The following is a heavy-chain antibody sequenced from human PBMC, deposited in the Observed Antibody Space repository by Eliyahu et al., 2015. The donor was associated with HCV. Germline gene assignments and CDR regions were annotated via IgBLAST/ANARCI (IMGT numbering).Heavy chain of an antibody. CDR1: GYTFTNSW. D-gene: IGHD2-2*01. CDR2: IYPGDSDT. J-gene: IGHJ3*01. V-gene: IGHV5-51*01. CDR3: ARRYCTTTSCQNAFDL. Sequence: EVQLVQPGAEVKKPGESLKISCKGSGYTFTNSWIGWVRQMPGKDLEWMGIIYPGDSDTRYSPSFQGQVTISADKSISTAYLHWSSLKASDTAMYYCARRYCTTTSCQNAFDLWGQGTMVTVSS.